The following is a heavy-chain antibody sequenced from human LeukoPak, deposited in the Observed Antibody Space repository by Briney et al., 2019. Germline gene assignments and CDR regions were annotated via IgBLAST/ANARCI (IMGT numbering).Heavy chain of an antibody. CDR2: MYPGDSDT. CDR1: GYSFTSYW. Sequence: GESLKISCNGSGYSFTSYWIVWVRQMPGTGLEWMGIMYPGDSDTRYSPSFQGQVTISAGKSISTAYLQWSSLKASDTAMYYCARPTTGYYDSSGYYLTDAFDIWGQGTMVTVSS. J-gene: IGHJ3*02. CDR3: ARPTTGYYDSSGYYLTDAFDI. D-gene: IGHD3-22*01. V-gene: IGHV5-51*01.